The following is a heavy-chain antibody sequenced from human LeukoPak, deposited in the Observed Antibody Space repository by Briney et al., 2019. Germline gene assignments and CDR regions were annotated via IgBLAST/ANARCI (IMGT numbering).Heavy chain of an antibody. D-gene: IGHD2-15*01. J-gene: IGHJ4*02. CDR2: ISSSSSYI. V-gene: IGHV3-21*01. Sequence: GGCLRLDCAASGFTFSSYSMNWVRQAPGKGLEWVSSISSSSSYIYYADSVKGRFTIARDNAKNSLYLQMNSLRAEDTAVYYCAREDYCSGGSCYGYWGQGTLVTVSS. CDR3: AREDYCSGGSCYGY. CDR1: GFTFSSYS.